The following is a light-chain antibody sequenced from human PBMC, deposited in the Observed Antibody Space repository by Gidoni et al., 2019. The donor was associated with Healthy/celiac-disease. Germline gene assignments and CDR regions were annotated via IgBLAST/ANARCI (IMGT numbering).Light chain of an antibody. J-gene: IGKJ3*01. CDR1: QSVSSSY. CDR2: GAA. Sequence: EIVLTQSPGTLSVSPGERATLSCRASQSVSSSYLAWYQQKPGQAPRLLIYGAASRATGIPDRFSGSGSGTDFTLTISRLELEDFAVYYCQQYGSSPEITFGPGTKVDIK. V-gene: IGKV3-20*01. CDR3: QQYGSSPEIT.